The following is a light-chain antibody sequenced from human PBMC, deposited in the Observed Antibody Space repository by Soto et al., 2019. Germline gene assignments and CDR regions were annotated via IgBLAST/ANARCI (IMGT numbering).Light chain of an antibody. J-gene: IGKJ4*01. Sequence: DIQLTQSPSFLSASVGDRVTVTCRSSQDISSYLAWYQQKPGKAPKIVIYGASTLQSGVPPRFGGSGSGTAFTLTISSLQPEEFATYFCQQVHDYPITFGGGTKVEIK. CDR3: QQVHDYPIT. V-gene: IGKV1-9*01. CDR2: GAS. CDR1: QDISSY.